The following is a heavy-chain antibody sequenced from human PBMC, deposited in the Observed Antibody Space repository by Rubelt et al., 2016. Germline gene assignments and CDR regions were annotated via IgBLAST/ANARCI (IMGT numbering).Heavy chain of an antibody. V-gene: IGHV4-59*12. CDR3: ARDTVRGGSASAPTLFPLVSCEXXXAYXXSXXVXCLAXDFQ. J-gene: IGHJ1*01. D-gene: IGHD3-10*01. Sequence: QLQLQESGPGLVKPSETLSLTCTVSGGSISSYYWSWIRQPPGKGLEWIGYIYYSGSTNYNPSLKSRVTISVDTSKNQFSLKLSSVTAADTAVYYCARDTVRGGSASAPTLFPLVSCEXXXAYXXSXXVXCLAXDFQ. CDR2: IYYSGST. CDR1: GGSISSYY.